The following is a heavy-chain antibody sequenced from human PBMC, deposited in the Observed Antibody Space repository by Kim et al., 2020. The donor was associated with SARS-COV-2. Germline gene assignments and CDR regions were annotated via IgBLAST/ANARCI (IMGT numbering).Heavy chain of an antibody. D-gene: IGHD3-3*01. Sequence: GGSLRLSCAASGFTFDDYAMHWVRQAPGKGLEWVSGISWNSGTTGYADSVKGRFTVSRDNAKNSLYLQMNSLRTEDTALYYCAKGPQLEWLPYGMDVWGQGTTVTVSS. CDR1: GFTFDDYA. J-gene: IGHJ6*02. CDR3: AKGPQLEWLPYGMDV. CDR2: ISWNSGTT. V-gene: IGHV3-9*01.